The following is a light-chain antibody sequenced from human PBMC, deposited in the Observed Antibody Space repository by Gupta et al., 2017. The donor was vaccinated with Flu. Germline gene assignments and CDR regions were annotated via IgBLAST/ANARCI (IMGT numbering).Light chain of an antibody. J-gene: IGKJ1*01. CDR2: AAS. CDR3: QQTNATPQT. CDR1: QNINKL. V-gene: IGKV1-39*01. Sequence: DIQMTQSPSSLSASVGDRVTITCRASQNINKLLNWYQQKPGEAPKLLISAASSLQSGVPSRFSGTGSGTDFALTVNSLQPEDFATYYCQQTNATPQTFGQGTKVEIK.